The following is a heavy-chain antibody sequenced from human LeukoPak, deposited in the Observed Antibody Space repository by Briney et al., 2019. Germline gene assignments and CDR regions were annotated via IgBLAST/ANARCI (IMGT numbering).Heavy chain of an antibody. CDR3: ARRITIFGVVIIGAFDI. V-gene: IGHV4-39*01. CDR1: GGSISSSSYY. CDR2: IYYSGST. Sequence: SETLSLTCTVSGGSISSSSYYWGWIRQPPGKGLEWIVSIYYSGSTYYNPSLKSRVTISVDTSKNQFSLKLSSVTAADTAVYYCARRITIFGVVIIGAFDIWGQGTMVTVSS. D-gene: IGHD3-3*01. J-gene: IGHJ3*02.